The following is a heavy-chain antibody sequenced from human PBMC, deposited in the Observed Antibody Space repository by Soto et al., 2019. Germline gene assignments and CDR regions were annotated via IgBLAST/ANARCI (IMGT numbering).Heavy chain of an antibody. CDR3: ASYSGSYPFDY. CDR2: ISGSGGST. CDR1: GFTFSSYA. J-gene: IGHJ4*02. V-gene: IGHV3-23*01. Sequence: EVQLLESGGGLVQPGGSLRLSCAASGFTFSSYAMSWVLQAPGKGLEWVSAISGSGGSTYYADYVKGRFTISRDNSKNTLYLQMNSLRAEDTAVYYCASYSGSYPFDYWGQGTLVTVSS. D-gene: IGHD1-26*01.